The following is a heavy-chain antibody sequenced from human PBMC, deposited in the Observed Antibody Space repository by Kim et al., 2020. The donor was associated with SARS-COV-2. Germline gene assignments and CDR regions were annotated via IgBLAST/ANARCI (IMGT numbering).Heavy chain of an antibody. J-gene: IGHJ4*02. Sequence: SETLSLTCTVSGGSISSYYWSWIRQPPGKGLEWIGYTYYSGSTNYNPSLKSRVTISVDTSKNQFSLKLSSVTAADTAVYYCAGGVPAPDTVTTAYWGQGTLVTVSS. V-gene: IGHV4-59*13. CDR1: GGSISSYY. D-gene: IGHD4-17*01. CDR2: TYYSGST. CDR3: AGGVPAPDTVTTAY.